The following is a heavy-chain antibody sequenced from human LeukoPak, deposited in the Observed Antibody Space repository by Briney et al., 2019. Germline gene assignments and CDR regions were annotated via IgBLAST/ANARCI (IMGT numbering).Heavy chain of an antibody. D-gene: IGHD2-2*02. CDR1: GYTFTSYY. Sequence: AASVKVSCKASGYTFTSYYMHWVRQAPGQGLEWMGIINPSGGSTSYAQKFQGRVTMTRDTSISTAYMELSGLRSDDTAVYYCARGFRLSAIEDWFDPWGQGTLVTVSS. V-gene: IGHV1-46*01. CDR2: INPSGGST. CDR3: ARGFRLSAIEDWFDP. J-gene: IGHJ5*02.